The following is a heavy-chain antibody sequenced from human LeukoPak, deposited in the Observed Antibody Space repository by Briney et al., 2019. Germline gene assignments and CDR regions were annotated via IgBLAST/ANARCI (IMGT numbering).Heavy chain of an antibody. V-gene: IGHV4-59*08. CDR3: ARGPGSSSYYFDY. J-gene: IGHJ4*02. CDR1: GGSISSYY. D-gene: IGHD6-6*01. CDR2: IYYSGST. Sequence: KTSETLSLTCTVSGGSISSYYWSWIRQPPGKGLEWIGYIYYSGSTNYNPSLKSRVTISVDTSKNQFSLKLSSVTAADTAVYYCARGPGSSSYYFDYWGQGTLVTVSS.